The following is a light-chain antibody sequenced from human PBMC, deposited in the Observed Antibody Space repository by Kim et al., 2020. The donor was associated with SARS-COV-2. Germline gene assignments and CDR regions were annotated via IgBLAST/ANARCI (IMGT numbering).Light chain of an antibody. V-gene: IGLV3-1*01. CDR2: QDT. J-gene: IGLJ2*01. Sequence: SYELTQPPSVSVSPGQTASITCSGDKLGDKYACWYQQKPGQSPVLVIYQDTKRPSGIPERFSGSNTGNTATLPISGTQAMDEADYYCQAWDSRHVVFGGG. CDR1: KLGDKY. CDR3: QAWDSRHVV.